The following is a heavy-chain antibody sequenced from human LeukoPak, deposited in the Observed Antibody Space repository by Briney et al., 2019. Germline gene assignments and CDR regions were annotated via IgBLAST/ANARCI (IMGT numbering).Heavy chain of an antibody. J-gene: IGHJ5*02. Sequence: GGSLRLSCAASGFTFSSCGMHWVRQAPGKGLEWVAFIRYDGSNKYYADSVKGRFTISRDNSKKTLYLQTNSLRAEDTAVYYCAKVGVRYFDWLSTENWFDPWGQGTLVTVSS. CDR2: IRYDGSNK. V-gene: IGHV3-30*02. CDR3: AKVGVRYFDWLSTENWFDP. CDR1: GFTFSSCG. D-gene: IGHD3-9*01.